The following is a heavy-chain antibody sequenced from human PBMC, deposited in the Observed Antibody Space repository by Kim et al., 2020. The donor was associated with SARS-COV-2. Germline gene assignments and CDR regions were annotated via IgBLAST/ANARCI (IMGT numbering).Heavy chain of an antibody. D-gene: IGHD3-22*01. V-gene: IGHV4-31*03. CDR2: IYYSGST. CDR3: ARGGSSGYYYYFDY. CDR1: GGSISSGGYY. Sequence: SETLSLTCTVSGGSISSGGYYWNWIRQHPGKGLEWIGYIYYSGSTYYNPSLKSRVAISVDTSKNQFSLKLSSVTAADTAVYYCARGGSSGYYYYFDYWGQGTLVTVSS. J-gene: IGHJ4*02.